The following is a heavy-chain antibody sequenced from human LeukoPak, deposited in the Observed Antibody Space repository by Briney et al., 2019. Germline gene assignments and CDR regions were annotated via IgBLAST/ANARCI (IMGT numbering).Heavy chain of an antibody. J-gene: IGHJ4*02. CDR2: IYYSGST. D-gene: IGHD4-17*01. CDR1: GGSMNSYY. CDR3: ARGGHDYGDYDYFDY. V-gene: IGHV4-59*12. Sequence: SETLSLTCTVSGGSMNSYYWSWIRQPPGKGLEWIGYIYYSGSTNYNPSLKSRVTISVDRSKNQFSLKLSSVTAADTAVYYCARGGHDYGDYDYFDYWGQGTLVTVSS.